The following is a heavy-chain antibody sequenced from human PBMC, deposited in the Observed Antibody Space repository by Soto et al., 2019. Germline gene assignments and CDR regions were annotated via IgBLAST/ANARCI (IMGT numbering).Heavy chain of an antibody. CDR3: AILYDSSGYYSDY. D-gene: IGHD3-22*01. CDR2: IYYSGST. V-gene: IGHV4-39*01. CDR1: GGSISSSSYY. J-gene: IGHJ4*02. Sequence: ETLSLTCTVSGGSISSSSYYWGWIRQPPGKGLEWIGSIYYSGSTYYNPSLKSRVTISVDTSKNQFSLKLSSVTAADTAVYYCAILYDSSGYYSDYWGQGTLVTVSS.